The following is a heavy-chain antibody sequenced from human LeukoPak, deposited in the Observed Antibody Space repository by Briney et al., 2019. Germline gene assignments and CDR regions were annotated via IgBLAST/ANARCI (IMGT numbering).Heavy chain of an antibody. CDR3: ARTITMIRGVYYSHTGWFDH. D-gene: IGHD3-10*01. CDR1: GDSITSDNYY. V-gene: IGHV4-61*02. J-gene: IGHJ5*02. Sequence: SETPSLTCTVSGDSITSDNYYWNWIRQPAGKGLEWIGRIYPSGNTNYNPSLRGRVTISIETSKNQFSLRLSSVTAADTAVYYCARTITMIRGVYYSHTGWFDHWGQGTLVTVSS. CDR2: IYPSGNT.